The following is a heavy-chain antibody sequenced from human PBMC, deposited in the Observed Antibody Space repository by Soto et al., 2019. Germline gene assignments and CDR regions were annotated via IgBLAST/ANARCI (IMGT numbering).Heavy chain of an antibody. Sequence: PSETLSLTCAVCGYSISSGYYWGWIRQPPGKGTEWIASICHGGTTFYAPSLKSRITISVDTSNNQLSLKLRSVTAADTAVYYCARDHVMVVAGRTFDSWGHGTLVTVSS. CDR1: GYSISSGYY. J-gene: IGHJ4*01. V-gene: IGHV4-38-2*01. CDR2: ICHGGTT. CDR3: ARDHVMVVAGRTFDS. D-gene: IGHD6-19*01.